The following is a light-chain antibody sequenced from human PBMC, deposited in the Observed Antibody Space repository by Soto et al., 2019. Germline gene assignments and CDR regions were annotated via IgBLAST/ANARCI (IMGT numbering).Light chain of an antibody. CDR3: SSYAGSDFLV. J-gene: IGLJ2*01. V-gene: IGLV1-40*01. CDR1: SSNIGAGYD. CDR2: GNS. Sequence: QSVLTQPPSVSGAPGQRVTISCTGSSSNIGAGYDVHWYQQLPGTAPKLLIYGNSNRPSGVPDRFSGSKSGTSASLAITGLQAEDEADYYCSSYAGSDFLVFGGGTKLTVL.